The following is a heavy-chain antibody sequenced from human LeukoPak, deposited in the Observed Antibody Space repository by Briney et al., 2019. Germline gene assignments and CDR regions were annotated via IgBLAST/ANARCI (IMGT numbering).Heavy chain of an antibody. D-gene: IGHD6-13*01. Sequence: PSETLSLTCAVYGGSFSGYYWSWIRQPPGKGLEWIGEINHSGSTNYNPSLKSRVTISVDTSKNQFSLKLSSVTAADTAVYYCAGPNSSSWYILDCWGQGTLVTVSS. J-gene: IGHJ4*02. CDR2: INHSGST. CDR3: AGPNSSSWYILDC. V-gene: IGHV4-34*01. CDR1: GGSFSGYY.